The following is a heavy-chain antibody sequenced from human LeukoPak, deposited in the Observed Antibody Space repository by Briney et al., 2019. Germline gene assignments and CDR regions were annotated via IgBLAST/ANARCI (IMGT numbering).Heavy chain of an antibody. D-gene: IGHD2-15*01. Sequence: PSETLSLTCTVSGGSISSYYWSWIRQPPGKGLEWIGYIYYSGSTNYNPSLKSRVTISVDTSKNQFSLKLSSVTAADTAVYYCARGTRYPQYYFDYWGQGTLVTVSS. V-gene: IGHV4-59*12. CDR3: ARGTRYPQYYFDY. CDR2: IYYSGST. J-gene: IGHJ4*02. CDR1: GGSISSYY.